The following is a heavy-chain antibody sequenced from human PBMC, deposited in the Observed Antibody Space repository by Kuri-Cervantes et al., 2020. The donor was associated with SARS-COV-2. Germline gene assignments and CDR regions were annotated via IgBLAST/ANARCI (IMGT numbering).Heavy chain of an antibody. V-gene: IGHV4-38-2*02. CDR3: ARDAGSNLPAAIVLLSAFDI. CDR1: GYSISSGYY. D-gene: IGHD2-2*02. J-gene: IGHJ3*02. Sequence: GSLRLSCAVSGYSISSGYYWGWIRQPPGKGLEWIGSIYHSGSTYYNPSLKSRVTISVDTSKNQFSLKLSSVTAADTAVYYCARDAGSNLPAAIVLLSAFDIWGQGTMVHRLL. CDR2: IYHSGST.